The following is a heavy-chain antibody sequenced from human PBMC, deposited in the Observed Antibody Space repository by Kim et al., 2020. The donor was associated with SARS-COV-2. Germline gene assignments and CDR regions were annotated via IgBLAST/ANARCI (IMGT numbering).Heavy chain of an antibody. Sequence: GGSLRLSCAASGFTFSSYDMHWVRQATGKGLEWVSAIGTAGDTYYPGSVKGRFTISRENAKNSLYLQMNSLRAGDTAVYYCAIFWSPGDYYGMDVWGQGTTVTVSS. J-gene: IGHJ6*02. CDR1: GFTFSSYD. V-gene: IGHV3-13*04. CDR3: AIFWSPGDYYGMDV. CDR2: IGTAGDT. D-gene: IGHD3-3*01.